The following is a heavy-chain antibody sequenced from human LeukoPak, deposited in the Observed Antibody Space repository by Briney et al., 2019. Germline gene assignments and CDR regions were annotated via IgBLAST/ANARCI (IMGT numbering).Heavy chain of an antibody. J-gene: IGHJ3*02. CDR2: ISSSSSYI. CDR1: GFTFSSYS. Sequence: PGGSLRLSCAASGFTFSSYSMNWVRQAPGKGLEWVSSISSSSSYIYYADSVKGRFTISRDNAKNSPYLQMNSLRAEDTAVYYCVSRQQLVPNAFDIWGQGTMVTVSS. CDR3: VSRQQLVPNAFDI. V-gene: IGHV3-21*01. D-gene: IGHD6-13*01.